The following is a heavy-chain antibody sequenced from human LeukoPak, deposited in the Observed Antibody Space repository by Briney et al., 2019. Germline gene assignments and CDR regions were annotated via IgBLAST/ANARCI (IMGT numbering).Heavy chain of an antibody. CDR1: ELTFDNYA. J-gene: IGHJ4*02. Sequence: GGSVRLSCAASELTFDNYAMSWVRQDPGKGLEWVSSIHYSGGSTYYADSVKGRFTISRDNSKNTLYLQMNSLRAEDTAVYYCAKVIREVDMSHDYWGQGALVTVSS. CDR3: AKVIREVDMSHDY. V-gene: IGHV3-23*01. D-gene: IGHD5-24*01. CDR2: IHYSGGST.